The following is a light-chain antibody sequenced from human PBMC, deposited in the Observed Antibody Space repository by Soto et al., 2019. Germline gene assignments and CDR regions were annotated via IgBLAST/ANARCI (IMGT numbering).Light chain of an antibody. CDR3: SSYTSSSTLVV. V-gene: IGLV2-14*01. CDR2: DVS. CDR1: SSDVGGYNY. Sequence: QSALTQPASVSGSPGQSITISCTGTSSDVGGYNYVSWYQQHPGKAPKLMIYDVSNRPSGVSNRFSGSKSGNTASLTISGPQAEDEADYYGSSYTSSSTLVVFGGGTKVTVL. J-gene: IGLJ2*01.